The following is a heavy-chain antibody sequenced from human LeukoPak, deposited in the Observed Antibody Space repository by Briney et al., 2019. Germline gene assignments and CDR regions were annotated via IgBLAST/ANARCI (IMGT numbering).Heavy chain of an antibody. J-gene: IGHJ4*02. CDR2: ISSNSRYI. CDR1: GFDFSDYT. D-gene: IGHD3-10*01. CDR3: ARDGLGSYDF. Sequence: GGSLRLSCAASGFDFSDYTINWVRQAPGKGLEWLSSISSNSRYIYYADSVKGRLTVSRDNAKNSVYLQMNNIRGEDSAVYYCARDGLGSYDFWGQGTLVTVSS. V-gene: IGHV3-21*01.